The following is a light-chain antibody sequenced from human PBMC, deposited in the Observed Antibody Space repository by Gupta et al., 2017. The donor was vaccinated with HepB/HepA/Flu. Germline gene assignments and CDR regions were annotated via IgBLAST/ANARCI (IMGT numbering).Light chain of an antibody. J-gene: IGKJ1*01. V-gene: IGKV1-39*01. CDR3: QQSDSTPWT. CDR2: AAS. Sequence: DIQMTQSPSSLSASVGDRVTITCRASQSISSYLNWYQQKPGKAPKLMIYAASSLQSGVPSRFSGSGSGTDFTLTISRLQPEDFATYYCQQSDSTPWTFGQGTKVKVK. CDR1: QSISSY.